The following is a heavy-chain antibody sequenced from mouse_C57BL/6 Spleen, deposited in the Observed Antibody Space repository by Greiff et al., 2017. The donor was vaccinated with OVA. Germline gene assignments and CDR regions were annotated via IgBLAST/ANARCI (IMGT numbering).Heavy chain of an antibody. Sequence: QVQLQQSDAELVKPGASVKISCKVSGYTFTDHTIHWMKQRPEQGLEWIGYIYPRDGSTKYNEKFKGKATLTADKSSSTAYMQLNSLTSEDSAVYFCARNPYDGYYLTWFAYWGQGTLVTVSA. CDR3: ARNPYDGYYLTWFAY. CDR2: IYPRDGST. D-gene: IGHD2-3*01. J-gene: IGHJ3*01. CDR1: GYTFTDHT. V-gene: IGHV1-78*01.